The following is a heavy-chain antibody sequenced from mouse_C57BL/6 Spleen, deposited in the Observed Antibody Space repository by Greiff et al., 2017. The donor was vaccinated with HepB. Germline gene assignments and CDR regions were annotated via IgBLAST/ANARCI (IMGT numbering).Heavy chain of an antibody. J-gene: IGHJ1*03. V-gene: IGHV1-80*01. CDR3: ARSIGTRYFDV. Sequence: QVHVKQSGAELVKPGASVKISCKASGYAFSSYWMNWVKQRPGKGLEWIGQIYPGDGDTNYNGKFKGKATLTADKSSSTAYMQLSSLTSEDSAVYFCARSIGTRYFDVWGTGTTVTVSS. CDR2: IYPGDGDT. D-gene: IGHD4-1*01. CDR1: GYAFSSYW.